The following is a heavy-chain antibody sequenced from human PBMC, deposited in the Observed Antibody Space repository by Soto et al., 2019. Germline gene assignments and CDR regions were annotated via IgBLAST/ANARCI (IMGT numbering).Heavy chain of an antibody. CDR1: GFTFSDYY. J-gene: IGHJ5*02. CDR2: ISSSGSTI. V-gene: IGHV3-11*01. Sequence: QVQLVESGGGLVKPGGSLRLSCAASGFTFSDYYMSWIRQAPGKGLEWVSYISSSGSTIYYADSVKGRFTISRDNAKNSLCLQMHSLRAEDTAVSYCARHPRYCSGGSCWRGHWFDPWGQGTLVTVSS. D-gene: IGHD2-15*01. CDR3: ARHPRYCSGGSCWRGHWFDP.